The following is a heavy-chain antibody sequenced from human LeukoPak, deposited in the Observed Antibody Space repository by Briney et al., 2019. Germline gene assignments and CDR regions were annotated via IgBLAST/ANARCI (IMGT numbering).Heavy chain of an antibody. CDR2: IYYSGST. CDR1: GVSISSFY. D-gene: IGHD2-15*01. Sequence: SETLSLTCTVSGVSISSFYWSWIRQPPGKELEWLGYIYYSGSTNYSPSLKSRVTISVDTSKNQFSLKLSSVTAADTAVYYCARDRDIGTYYYYYGMDVWGQGTTVTVSS. CDR3: ARDRDIGTYYYYYGMDV. V-gene: IGHV4-59*01. J-gene: IGHJ6*02.